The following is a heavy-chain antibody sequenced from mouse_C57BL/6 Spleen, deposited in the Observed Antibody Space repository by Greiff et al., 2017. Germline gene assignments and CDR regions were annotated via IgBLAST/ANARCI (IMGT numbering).Heavy chain of an antibody. V-gene: IGHV1-54*01. CDR1: GYAITNYL. D-gene: IGHD2-3*01. CDR3: ARNYNGYYGD. Sequence: QVQLKQSGAELVRPGTSVKVSCKASGYAITNYLIEWVKQRHGQGLEWIGVINPGSGGTNYNEKFKGKATLTADKASSTAYMQLSSMTSEDAAVYFCARNYNGYYGDWGQGTTLTVSS. J-gene: IGHJ2*01. CDR2: INPGSGGT.